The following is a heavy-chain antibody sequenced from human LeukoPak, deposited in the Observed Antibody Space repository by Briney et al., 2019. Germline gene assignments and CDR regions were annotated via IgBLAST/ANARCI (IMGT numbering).Heavy chain of an antibody. CDR1: GGSFSGYY. CDR2: INHSGST. D-gene: IGHD3-16*01. CDR3: ARRGYDYAWGSYLDLGAFDI. Sequence: SETLSLTCAVYGGSFSGYYWSWIRQPPGKGLEWIGEINHSGSTNYNPSLKSRVTISVDTSKNQFSLKLSSVTAADTAVYYCARRGYDYAWGSYLDLGAFDIWGQGTMVTVSS. J-gene: IGHJ3*02. V-gene: IGHV4-34*01.